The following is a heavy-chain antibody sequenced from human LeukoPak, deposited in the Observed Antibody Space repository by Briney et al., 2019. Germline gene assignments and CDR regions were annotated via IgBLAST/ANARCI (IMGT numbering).Heavy chain of an antibody. J-gene: IGHJ4*02. Sequence: SETLSLTCTVSGGSISSYYWSWIRQPPGKGLEWIGYIYYSGSTNYNPSLKSRVTISVDTSKNQFSLKLSSVTAADTAVYYCARERSTVTFDYWGQGTLVTVSS. CDR2: IYYSGST. CDR3: ARERSTVTFDY. D-gene: IGHD4-17*01. V-gene: IGHV4-59*12. CDR1: GGSISSYY.